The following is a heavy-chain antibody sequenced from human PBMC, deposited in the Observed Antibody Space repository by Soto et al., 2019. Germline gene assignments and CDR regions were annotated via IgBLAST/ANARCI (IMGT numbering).Heavy chain of an antibody. CDR3: ARDGGYSYGYADY. CDR2: IWYDGSNK. Sequence: GGSLRLSCAASGFTFSIYGMQWVRHAPGKGLEWVAVIWYDGSNKYYADSVKGRFTISRDNSKNTLYLQMNSLRAEDTAVYYCARDGGYSYGYADYWGQGTLVTVSS. CDR1: GFTFSIYG. J-gene: IGHJ4*02. D-gene: IGHD5-18*01. V-gene: IGHV3-33*01.